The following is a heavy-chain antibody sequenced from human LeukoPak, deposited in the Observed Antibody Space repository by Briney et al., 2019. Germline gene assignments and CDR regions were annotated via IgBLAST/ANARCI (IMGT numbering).Heavy chain of an antibody. CDR1: GYTFTSYD. J-gene: IGHJ4*02. D-gene: IGHD2-15*01. CDR3: AREARYCSGGSCYSVYYFDY. CDR2: MNPNSGNT. V-gene: IGHV1-8*02. Sequence: ASVKVSCKASGYTFTSYDINWVRQATGRGLEWMGWMNPNSGNTGYAQKFQGRVTMTRNTSISTAYMELSSLRSEDTAVYYCAREARYCSGGSCYSVYYFDYWGQGTLVTISS.